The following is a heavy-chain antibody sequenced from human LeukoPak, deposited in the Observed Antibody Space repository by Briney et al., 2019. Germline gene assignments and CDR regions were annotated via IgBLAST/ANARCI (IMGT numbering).Heavy chain of an antibody. CDR3: ARSKSHIMITFGGVIGPFDY. J-gene: IGHJ4*02. V-gene: IGHV4-39*01. Sequence: SETLSLTCTVSGGSISSSSYYWGWIRQPPGKGLEWIGIIYYSGSTYYNPSLKSRVTISVDTSKNQFSLKLSSVTAADTAVYYCARSKSHIMITFGGVIGPFDYWGQGTLVTVSS. D-gene: IGHD3-16*02. CDR2: IYYSGST. CDR1: GGSISSSSYY.